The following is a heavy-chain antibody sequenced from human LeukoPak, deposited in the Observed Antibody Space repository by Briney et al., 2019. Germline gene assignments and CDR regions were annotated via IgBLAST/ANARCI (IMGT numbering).Heavy chain of an antibody. J-gene: IGHJ4*02. D-gene: IGHD5-18*01. CDR2: INHSGST. CDR1: GGSFSGYY. Sequence: PSETLSLTRAVYGGSFSGYYWSWIRQPPGKGLEWIGEINHSGSTNYNPSLKSRVTISVDTSKNQFSLKLSSVTAADTAVYYCARRSVDTATGPRYDYWGQGTLVTVSS. V-gene: IGHV4-34*01. CDR3: ARRSVDTATGPRYDY.